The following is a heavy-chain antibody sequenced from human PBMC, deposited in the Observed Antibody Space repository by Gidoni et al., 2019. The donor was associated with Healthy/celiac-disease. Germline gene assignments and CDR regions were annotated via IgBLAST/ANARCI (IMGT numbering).Heavy chain of an antibody. J-gene: IGHJ5*02. CDR2: ISSSGSTI. CDR1: GFTFSAYY. D-gene: IGHD4-17*01. Sequence: QVQLVQSGGGLVKPGGSLRLSCAASGFTFSAYYMSWIRQAPGKGLEWVSYISSSGSTIYYADSVKGRFTIARDNAKNSLYLQMNSLRAEDTAVYYCAREGLMTTVTTYWFDPWGQGTLVTVSS. CDR3: AREGLMTTVTTYWFDP. V-gene: IGHV3-11*01.